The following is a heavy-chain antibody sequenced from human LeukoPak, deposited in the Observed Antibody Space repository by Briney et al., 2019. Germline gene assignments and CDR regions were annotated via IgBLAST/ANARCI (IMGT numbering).Heavy chain of an antibody. V-gene: IGHV3-23*01. CDR1: GFTFTNYA. Sequence: GGSLRLSCAASGFTFTNYAMNWVRQAPGKGLEWVSAISGSGGRAFYADSVKGRFTISRNNSKNTLYLQMNGLRAEDTAIYYCAKVTGGSDWSEQYFDYWGQGTLVTVSS. CDR2: ISGSGGRA. CDR3: AKVTGGSDWSEQYFDY. D-gene: IGHD3-9*01. J-gene: IGHJ4*02.